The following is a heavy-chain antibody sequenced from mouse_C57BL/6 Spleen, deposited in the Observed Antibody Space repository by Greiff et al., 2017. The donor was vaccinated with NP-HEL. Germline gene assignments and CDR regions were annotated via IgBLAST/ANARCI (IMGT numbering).Heavy chain of an antibody. Sequence: LVESGPELVKPGASVKISCKASGYAFSSSWMNWVKQRPGKGLEWIGRIYPGDGDTNYNGKFKGKATLTADKSSSTAYMQLSSLTSEDSAVYFCAPLLYYAMDYWGQGTSVTVSS. D-gene: IGHD1-2*01. CDR3: APLLYYAMDY. V-gene: IGHV1-82*01. CDR2: IYPGDGDT. J-gene: IGHJ4*01. CDR1: GYAFSSSW.